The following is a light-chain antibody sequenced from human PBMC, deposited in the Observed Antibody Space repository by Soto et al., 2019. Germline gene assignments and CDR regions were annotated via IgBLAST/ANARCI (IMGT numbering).Light chain of an antibody. CDR1: QGISSW. CDR2: AAS. V-gene: IGKV1-12*01. J-gene: IGKJ4*01. CDR3: QQTTSFPLT. Sequence: DIQMTQSPSLVSASVGDRGTITCRASQGISSWLAWYQHKPGRAPKLLIHAASSLESGVPSRFSGCGSGTDFTLTVRSLQPEDFATYYCQQTTSFPLTVGGGTKVEIK.